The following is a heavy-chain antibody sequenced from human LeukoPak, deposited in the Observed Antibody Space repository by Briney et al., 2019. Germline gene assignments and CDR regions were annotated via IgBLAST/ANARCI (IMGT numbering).Heavy chain of an antibody. CDR1: GYTFTGYY. V-gene: IGHV1-2*02. D-gene: IGHD3-16*01. Sequence: ASVKVSCKASGYTFTGYYMHWVRQAPGQGLEWMGWINPNSGGTNYAQKFQGRVTMTRDTSISTAYMELSRLRSDDTAVYYCARGNDYVWESDAFDIWGQGTMVTVSS. CDR2: INPNSGGT. J-gene: IGHJ3*02. CDR3: ARGNDYVWESDAFDI.